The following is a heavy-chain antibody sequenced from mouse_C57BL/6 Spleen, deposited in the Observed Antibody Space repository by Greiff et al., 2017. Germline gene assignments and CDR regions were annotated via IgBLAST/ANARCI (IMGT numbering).Heavy chain of an antibody. CDR3: ASSWFAY. CDR2: INPSSCYT. CDR1: GYTFTSYT. J-gene: IGHJ3*01. Sequence: QVQPQQSGAELARPGASVKMSCKASGYTFTSYTMHWVKQRPGQGLEWIGYINPSSCYTKYNHKFKDKAPLTADKSSSTAYMQLSSLTSEDSAVYYCASSWFAYWGQGTLVTVSA. V-gene: IGHV1-4*01.